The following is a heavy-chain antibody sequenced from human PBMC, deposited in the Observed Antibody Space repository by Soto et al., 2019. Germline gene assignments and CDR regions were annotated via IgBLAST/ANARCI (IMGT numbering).Heavy chain of an antibody. Sequence: PSQTLSLTCAISGDSVSSNSAAWNWIMQSPSRGLEWLGRTYYRSKWYNDYAVSVKSRITINPDTSKNQFSLQLNSVTPEDTAVYYCARDSVTYYDILTPFDYWGQGTLVTVS. J-gene: IGHJ4*02. CDR1: GDSVSSNSAA. D-gene: IGHD3-9*01. CDR2: TYYRSKWYN. CDR3: ARDSVTYYDILTPFDY. V-gene: IGHV6-1*01.